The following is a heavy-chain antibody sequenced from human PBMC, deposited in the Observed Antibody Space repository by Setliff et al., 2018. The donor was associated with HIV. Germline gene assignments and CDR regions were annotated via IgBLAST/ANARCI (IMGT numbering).Heavy chain of an antibody. CDR3: ARAYFGSGIYY. D-gene: IGHD3-10*01. CDR1: GGSISGHY. Sequence: SETLSLTCTVSGGSISGHYWSWIRQPPGRGLEWLGHIYSSGSTNYNPSLKSRVTISVDTSKNQFSLKLYSVTAADTAVYYCARAYFGSGIYYWGQGTLVTVSS. CDR2: IYSSGST. J-gene: IGHJ4*02. V-gene: IGHV4-4*09.